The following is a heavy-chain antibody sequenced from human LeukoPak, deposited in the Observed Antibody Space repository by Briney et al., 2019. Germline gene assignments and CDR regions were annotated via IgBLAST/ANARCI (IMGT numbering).Heavy chain of an antibody. D-gene: IGHD3-9*01. J-gene: IGHJ4*02. CDR1: GGSFSGYY. CDR3: ARSSPLSYYDILTGPYYFDY. V-gene: IGHV4-34*01. CDR2: INHSGST. Sequence: SETLSLTCAVYGGSFSGYYWSWIRQPPGKGLEWIGEINHSGSTNYNPSLKSRVTISVDTSKNQFSLKLSSVTAADTAVYYCARSSPLSYYDILTGPYYFDYWGQGTLVTVSS.